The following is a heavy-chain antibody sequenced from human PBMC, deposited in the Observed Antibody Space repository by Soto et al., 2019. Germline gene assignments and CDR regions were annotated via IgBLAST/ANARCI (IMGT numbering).Heavy chain of an antibody. V-gene: IGHV1-18*01. Sequence: QVQLVQSGAEVKKPGASVKVSCKASGYTFTSYGISWVRRAPGQGLEWMGWISAYNGNTNYAQKLQGRVTMTTDTPTSTAYMELRSLRSDDTAVYYCARVPETYYYDSSGRYYFDYWGQGTLVTVSS. D-gene: IGHD3-22*01. CDR1: GYTFTSYG. CDR2: ISAYNGNT. CDR3: ARVPETYYYDSSGRYYFDY. J-gene: IGHJ4*02.